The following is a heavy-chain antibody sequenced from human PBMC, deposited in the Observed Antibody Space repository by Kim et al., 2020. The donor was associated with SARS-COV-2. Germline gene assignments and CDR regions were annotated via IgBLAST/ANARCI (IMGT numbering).Heavy chain of an antibody. V-gene: IGHV4-34*01. Sequence: SETLSLTCAVYGGSFSGYYWSWIRQPPGKGLEWIGEINHSGSTNYNPSFKSRVTISVDTSKNQFSLKLSSVTAADTAVYYCAIRREKVYYGSGRGSPRFDPWGQGTLVTVSS. CDR3: AIRREKVYYGSGRGSPRFDP. CDR1: GGSFSGYY. CDR2: INHSGST. J-gene: IGHJ5*02. D-gene: IGHD3-10*01.